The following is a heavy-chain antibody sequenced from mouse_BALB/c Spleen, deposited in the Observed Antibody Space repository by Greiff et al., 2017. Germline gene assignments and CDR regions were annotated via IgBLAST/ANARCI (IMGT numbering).Heavy chain of an antibody. J-gene: IGHJ3*01. Sequence: VQLKQSGPELVKPGASVKVSCKASGYAFTSYNMYWVKQSHGKSLEWIGYIDPYNGGTSYNQKFKGKATLTVDKSSSTAYMHLNSLTSEDSAVYYCARADGGYDSWFAYWGQGTLVTVSA. V-gene: IGHV1S135*01. D-gene: IGHD2-2*01. CDR3: ARADGGYDSWFAY. CDR1: GYAFTSYN. CDR2: IDPYNGGT.